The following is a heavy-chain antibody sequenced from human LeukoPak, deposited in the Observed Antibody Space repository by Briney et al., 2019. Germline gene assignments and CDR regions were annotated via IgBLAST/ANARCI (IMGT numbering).Heavy chain of an antibody. J-gene: IGHJ6*03. Sequence: PSETLSLTSTVSGGSISSGSHYWSWIRQPAGTGLEWIGRIYTSGSTNYNPSLKSRVTISVDTSKNQFSLKLSSVTAADTAVYYCAREGAPSYDFWSGYYQWYYYYYMDVWGKGTTVTVSS. CDR2: IYTSGST. D-gene: IGHD3-3*01. CDR1: GGSISSGSHY. CDR3: AREGAPSYDFWSGYYQWYYYYYMDV. V-gene: IGHV4-61*02.